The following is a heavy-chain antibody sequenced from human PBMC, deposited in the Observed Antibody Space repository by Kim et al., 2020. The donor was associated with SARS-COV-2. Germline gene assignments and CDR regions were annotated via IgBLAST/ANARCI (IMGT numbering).Heavy chain of an antibody. CDR3: ARGGPYSAYDFDF. CDR1: GVSFSGYS. Sequence: SETLSLTCGVYGVSFSGYSWSWIRQPPGKGLEWIGEIDHSGATNYIPSLKSRVSMSVDTSKNHFSLKLNSVTAADTAVYYCARGGPYSAYDFDFWGQGTL. J-gene: IGHJ4*02. D-gene: IGHD5-12*01. V-gene: IGHV4-34*01. CDR2: IDHSGAT.